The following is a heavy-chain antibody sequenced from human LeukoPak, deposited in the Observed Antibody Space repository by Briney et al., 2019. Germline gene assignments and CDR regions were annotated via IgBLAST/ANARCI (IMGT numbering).Heavy chain of an antibody. CDR1: GLTFRGDA. D-gene: IGHD1-26*01. V-gene: IGHV3-23*01. Sequence: GGSPTLLNAASGLTFRGDAVSWVREAPGKGLEWVSLISSSGANAYYADSVKGRFTISRDNSKNTLYLQMNNLRGEDTAEYYCAKDDGYSGRYYPYYLEYWRQGTLVIVSS. J-gene: IGHJ4*02. CDR2: ISSSGANA. CDR3: AKDDGYSGRYYPYYLEY.